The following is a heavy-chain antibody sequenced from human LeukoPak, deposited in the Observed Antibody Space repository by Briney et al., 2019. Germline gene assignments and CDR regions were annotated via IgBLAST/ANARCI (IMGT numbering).Heavy chain of an antibody. CDR3: ARDFKDTAMVTMSWFDP. CDR2: ISAYNGNT. CDR1: GYTFTSYG. J-gene: IGHJ5*02. V-gene: IGHV1-18*01. D-gene: IGHD5-18*01. Sequence: ASVKVPCKASGYTFTSYGISWVRQAPGQGLEWMGWISAYNGNTNYAQKLQGRVTMTTDTSTNTAYMELRSLRSDDTAVYYCARDFKDTAMVTMSWFDPWGQGTLVTVSS.